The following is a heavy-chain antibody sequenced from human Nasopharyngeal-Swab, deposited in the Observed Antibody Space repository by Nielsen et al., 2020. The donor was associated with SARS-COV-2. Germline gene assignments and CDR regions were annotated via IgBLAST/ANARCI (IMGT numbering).Heavy chain of an antibody. CDR1: GASITNYY. Sequence: SETLSLTCTVSGASITNYYWTWVRQSPGKGPEWIGSFYDSGRTNYRSPLKSRVTMSVDTSKSQFSLKLTSVTAADTAVYFCASWPRESSSWFWSWGLGTLVTVSS. V-gene: IGHV4-59*01. CDR3: ASWPRESSSWFWS. J-gene: IGHJ4*02. D-gene: IGHD6-13*01. CDR2: FYDSGRT.